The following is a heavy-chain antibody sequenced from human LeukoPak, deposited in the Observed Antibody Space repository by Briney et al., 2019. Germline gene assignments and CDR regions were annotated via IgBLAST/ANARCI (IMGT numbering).Heavy chain of an antibody. CDR3: ATHIISSGWGSNFDY. V-gene: IGHV1-2*02. Sequence: GASVKVSCKASGYTFTGYYMHWVRQAPGQGLEWMGWINPNSGGTNYAQKFQGRVTMTRDTSISTAYMELSRLRSDDTAVYYCATHIISSGWGSNFDYWGQGTLVTVSS. CDR1: GYTFTGYY. J-gene: IGHJ4*02. CDR2: INPNSGGT. D-gene: IGHD6-19*01.